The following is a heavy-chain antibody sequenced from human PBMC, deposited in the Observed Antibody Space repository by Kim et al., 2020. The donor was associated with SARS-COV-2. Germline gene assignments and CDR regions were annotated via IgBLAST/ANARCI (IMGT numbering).Heavy chain of an antibody. Sequence: SETLSLTCAVYGGSFSGYYWSWIRQPPGKGLEWIGEINHSGSTNYNPSLKSRVTISVDTSKNQFSLKLSSVTAADTAVYYCARQGPILWWSSGVDYWGQGTLVTVSS. V-gene: IGHV4-34*01. D-gene: IGHD2-21*01. CDR1: GGSFSGYY. J-gene: IGHJ4*02. CDR2: INHSGST. CDR3: ARQGPILWWSSGVDY.